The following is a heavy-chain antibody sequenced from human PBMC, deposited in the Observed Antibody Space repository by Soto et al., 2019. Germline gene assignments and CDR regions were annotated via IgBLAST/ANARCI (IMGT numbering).Heavy chain of an antibody. CDR3: ARTRNGGVADSFDS. J-gene: IGHJ5*01. CDR2: ISRDGSYI. CDR1: GFTFSRHA. V-gene: IGHV3-30*04. Sequence: GGSLRLSCAASGFTFSRHAIHWVRLAPGRGLEWVLAISRDGSYIYYTDSVKGRFTVSRDNSKNTVFVQMNRLIPDDTALYFCARTRNGGVADSFDSWGQGTRVTVSS. D-gene: IGHD3-3*01.